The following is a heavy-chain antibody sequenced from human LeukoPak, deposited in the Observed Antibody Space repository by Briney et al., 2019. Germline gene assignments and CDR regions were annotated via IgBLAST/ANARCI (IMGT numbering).Heavy chain of an antibody. D-gene: IGHD4-17*01. V-gene: IGHV1-8*01. CDR2: MNPNSGNT. CDR1: GYTFTSYD. Sequence: ASVKVSCKASGYTFTSYDINWVRRATGQGLEWMGWMNPNSGNTGYAQKFQGRVTMTRNTSISTAYMELSSLRSEDTAVYYCARPSLSYGDYVDWGQGTLVTVSS. J-gene: IGHJ4*02. CDR3: ARPSLSYGDYVD.